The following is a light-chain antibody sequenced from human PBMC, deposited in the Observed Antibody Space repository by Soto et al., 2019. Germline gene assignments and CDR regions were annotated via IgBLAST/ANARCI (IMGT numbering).Light chain of an antibody. V-gene: IGLV2-14*01. CDR2: EVS. J-gene: IGLJ2*01. Sequence: QSALTQPASVSGAPGQSITISCTGTSSDIGGYNYVSWYQQHPGTAPKLMIYEVSNRPSGVSSRCSSSKSCTTASLTLSGLQADDDSYYYCSSYTSSSPHVFGGGTKVTVL. CDR3: SSYTSSSPHV. CDR1: SSDIGGYNY.